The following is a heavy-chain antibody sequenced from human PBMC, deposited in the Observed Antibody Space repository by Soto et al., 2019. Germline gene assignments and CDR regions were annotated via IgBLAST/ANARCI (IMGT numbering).Heavy chain of an antibody. Sequence: QVQLVQSGAEVRKPGSSVKVSCKASGSTISSYVIAWVRQAPGQSLEWMGGIITVTGPANYAQKFQGRLTITADEATSTAYMALSSLRSEDTAVYYCAREYYGSGTYGYYGMDVWGQGTKVTVS. J-gene: IGHJ6*02. V-gene: IGHV1-69*01. CDR2: IITVTGPA. CDR3: AREYYGSGTYGYYGMDV. D-gene: IGHD3-10*01. CDR1: GSTISSYV.